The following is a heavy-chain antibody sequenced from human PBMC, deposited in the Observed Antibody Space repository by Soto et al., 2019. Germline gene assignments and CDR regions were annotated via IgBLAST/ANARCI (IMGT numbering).Heavy chain of an antibody. CDR2: IVPIVDTS. CDR1: GGTFSSYA. D-gene: IGHD2-21*02. Sequence: GASVKVSCKTSGGTFSSYAISWVRQAPGQGLEWMGGIVPIVDTSTYAQKFQGRVTITADESTSTVYMELSSLRSDDTAVYYCAAELYERGDCCHFDYWGQGTLVTVSS. V-gene: IGHV1-69*13. CDR3: AAELYERGDCCHFDY. J-gene: IGHJ4*02.